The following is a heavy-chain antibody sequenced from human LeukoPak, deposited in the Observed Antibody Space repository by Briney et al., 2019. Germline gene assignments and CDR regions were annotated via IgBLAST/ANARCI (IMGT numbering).Heavy chain of an antibody. D-gene: IGHD3-10*01. J-gene: IGHJ5*02. CDR2: IYYSGST. CDR3: ARDGVGYYGSGSYYPNWFDP. CDR1: GGSISNYY. V-gene: IGHV4-59*01. Sequence: SKTLSLTCTVSGGSISNYYWSWIRQPPGQGLEWIGYIYYSGSTNYNPSLKSRVSISVDTSKNQFSLKLSSVTAADTAVYYCARDGVGYYGSGSYYPNWFDPWGQGMLVTVSS.